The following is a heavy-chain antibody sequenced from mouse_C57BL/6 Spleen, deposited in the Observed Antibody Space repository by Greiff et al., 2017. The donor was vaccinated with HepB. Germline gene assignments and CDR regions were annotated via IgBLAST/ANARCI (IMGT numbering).Heavy chain of an antibody. D-gene: IGHD1-1*01. CDR3: ARSNYYGSSLWYFDV. J-gene: IGHJ1*03. CDR1: GYTFTSYW. Sequence: QVQLQHPGAELVMPGASVKLSCKASGYTFTSYWMHWVKQRPGQGLEWIGEIDPSDSYTNYNQKFKGKSTLTVDKSSSTAYMQLSSLTSEDSAVYYCARSNYYGSSLWYFDVWGTGTTVTVSS. V-gene: IGHV1-69*01. CDR2: IDPSDSYT.